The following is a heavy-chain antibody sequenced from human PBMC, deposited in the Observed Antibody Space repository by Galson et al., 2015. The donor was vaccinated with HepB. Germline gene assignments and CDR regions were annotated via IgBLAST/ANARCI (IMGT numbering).Heavy chain of an antibody. D-gene: IGHD3-22*01. CDR1: GFTFSSYW. CDR2: IKQDGSEK. V-gene: IGHV3-7*03. Sequence: SLRLSCAASGFTFSSYWMSWVRQAPGKGLEWVANIKQDGSEKYYVDSVKGRFTISRGNAKNSLYLQMNSLRAEDTAVYYCARDQTMIVGSTACFDYWGQGTLVTVSS. J-gene: IGHJ4*02. CDR3: ARDQTMIVGSTACFDY.